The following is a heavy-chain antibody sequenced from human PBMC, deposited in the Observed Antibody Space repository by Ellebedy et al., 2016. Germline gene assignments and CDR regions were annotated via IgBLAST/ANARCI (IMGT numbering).Heavy chain of an antibody. CDR3: RQGHYSHY. V-gene: IGHV3-23*01. Sequence: GGSLRLXXVASGFAFRNFFMTWVRQAPGGGLEWVSTISGGGDITVSADSVRGRFTISRDNSANTLYLHMRSLRAEDTAVYYCRQGHYSHYWGQGTPVTVSS. J-gene: IGHJ4*02. CDR1: GFAFRNFF. CDR2: ISGGGDIT.